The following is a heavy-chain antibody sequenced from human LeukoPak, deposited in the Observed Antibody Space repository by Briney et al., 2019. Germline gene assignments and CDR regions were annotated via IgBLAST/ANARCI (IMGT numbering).Heavy chain of an antibody. V-gene: IGHV3-48*03. CDR1: GFTFSSFE. Sequence: PGGSLRLSCAASGFTFSSFEMNWVRQAPGKGLEWVSYISSSGSTINYADPVKGRFTISRDNAKNSLYLQMDSLRGEDTAVYYCARVGYSYGYYYYGMDVWGQGTTVTVSS. J-gene: IGHJ6*02. D-gene: IGHD5-18*01. CDR3: ARVGYSYGYYYYGMDV. CDR2: ISSSGSTI.